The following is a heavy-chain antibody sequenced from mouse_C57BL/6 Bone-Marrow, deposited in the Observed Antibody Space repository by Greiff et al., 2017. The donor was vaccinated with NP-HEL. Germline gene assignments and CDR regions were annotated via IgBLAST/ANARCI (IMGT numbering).Heavy chain of an antibody. CDR2: IYPGDGDT. D-gene: IGHD1-1*01. V-gene: IGHV1-82*01. J-gene: IGHJ4*01. CDR3: AREGAVTTPLYAMDY. Sequence: VQLVESGPELVKPGASVKISCKASGYAFSSSWMNWVKQRPGKGLEWIGRIYPGDGDTNYNGKFKGKATLTADKSSSTAYMQLSSLTSEDSAVYFCAREGAVTTPLYAMDYWGQGTSVTVSS. CDR1: GYAFSSSW.